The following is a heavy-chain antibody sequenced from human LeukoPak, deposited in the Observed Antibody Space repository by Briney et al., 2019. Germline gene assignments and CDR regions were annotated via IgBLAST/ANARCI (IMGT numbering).Heavy chain of an antibody. J-gene: IGHJ4*02. D-gene: IGHD7-27*01. CDR2: INHSGST. CDR3: ARVGTDY. V-gene: IGHV4-34*01. CDR1: GGSFSGYY. Sequence: SETLSLTCAVYGGSFSGYYWSWIRQPPGKGLEWIGEINHSGSTNYNPSLKSRVTISVDTSKNQFSLTLSSVTAADTAVYYCARVGTDYWGQGTLVTVSS.